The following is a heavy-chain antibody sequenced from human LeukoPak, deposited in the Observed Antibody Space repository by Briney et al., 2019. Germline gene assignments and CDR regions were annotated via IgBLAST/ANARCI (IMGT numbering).Heavy chain of an antibody. CDR3: ARGVSIFGIHP. V-gene: IGHV4-34*01. J-gene: IGHJ5*02. CDR2: INHSGST. CDR1: AVSFSGYY. Sequence: SETLSRTAAVYAVSFSGYYWSWIRQPPGKGLEWIGEINHSGSTNYNPSHKSRVTISVDTSKNQFSLKLSSVTAAETAVYYCARGVSIFGIHPWGQGTLVTVSS. D-gene: IGHD3-3*01.